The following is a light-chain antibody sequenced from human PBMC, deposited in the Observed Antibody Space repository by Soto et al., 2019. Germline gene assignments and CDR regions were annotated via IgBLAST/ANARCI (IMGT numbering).Light chain of an antibody. CDR2: DAS. V-gene: IGKV1-39*01. Sequence: DIQMTQSPSSLSASVGDRVTITCRASQSIASYLNWYQQKPGKAPKLLIYDASTLQSGVPFRFTGRGSGTDFTLTIGSLQPEDFATYFCQQSYSTPYTFGQGTKLEIK. CDR3: QQSYSTPYT. J-gene: IGKJ2*01. CDR1: QSIASY.